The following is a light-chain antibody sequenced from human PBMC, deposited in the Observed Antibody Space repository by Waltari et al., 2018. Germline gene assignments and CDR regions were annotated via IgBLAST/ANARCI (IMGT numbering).Light chain of an antibody. CDR1: KTINNNF. V-gene: IGKV3-20*01. CDR2: GAS. CDR3: QQYDGSVLI. Sequence: IVLTQSPDTLSLSPGQKATLSCRASKTINNNFLVWYQQKPDQAPRLLIQGASSRATGFPDRFSGSGCGTDFTLTISSLVHEDVSVDYCQQYDGSVLIFGGGTKVEI. J-gene: IGKJ4*01.